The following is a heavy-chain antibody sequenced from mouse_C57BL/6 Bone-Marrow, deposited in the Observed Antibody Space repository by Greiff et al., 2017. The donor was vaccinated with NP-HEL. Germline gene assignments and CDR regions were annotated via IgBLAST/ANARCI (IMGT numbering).Heavy chain of an antibody. D-gene: IGHD2-5*01. V-gene: IGHV2-5*01. CDR3: AKNFRYSNSAMDY. Sequence: VKLQQSGPGLVQPSQSLSITCTVSGFSLTSYGVHWVRQSPGKGLEWLGVIWRGGSTDYNAAFMSRLSITKDNSKSQVFFKMNSLQADDTAIYYCAKNFRYSNSAMDYWGQGTSVTVSS. CDR2: IWRGGST. CDR1: GFSLTSYG. J-gene: IGHJ4*01.